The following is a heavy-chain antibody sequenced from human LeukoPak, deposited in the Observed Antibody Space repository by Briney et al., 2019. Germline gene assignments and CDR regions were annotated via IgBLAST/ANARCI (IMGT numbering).Heavy chain of an antibody. CDR2: ISSDGSKK. D-gene: IGHD2-15*01. CDR1: GFAFNTYG. J-gene: IGHJ4*02. V-gene: IGHV3-30*02. Sequence: GGSLRLSCAASGFAFNTYGMHWVRQAPGKGLEWVASISSDGSKKFYAESVKGRFTISRDNSKNTLYLQMNSPRAEDTAVYYCAKFACSGGSGRDVDYWGQGTLVTVSS. CDR3: AKFACSGGSGRDVDY.